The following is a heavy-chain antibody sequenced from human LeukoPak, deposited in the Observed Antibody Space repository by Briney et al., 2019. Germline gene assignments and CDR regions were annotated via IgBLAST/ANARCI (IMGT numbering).Heavy chain of an antibody. V-gene: IGHV3-30*14. Sequence: QPGGSLRLSCAASGFTFSSFAMHWVRQAPGNGLEWVTVMSYDGGNKYYADSVKGRFTIPRDNSKNTLYLQMNSLRAEDTAVFYCAAWPYYYDTSGYYRYWGQGTLVTVSS. D-gene: IGHD3-22*01. CDR2: MSYDGGNK. J-gene: IGHJ4*02. CDR1: GFTFSSFA. CDR3: AAWPYYYDTSGYYRY.